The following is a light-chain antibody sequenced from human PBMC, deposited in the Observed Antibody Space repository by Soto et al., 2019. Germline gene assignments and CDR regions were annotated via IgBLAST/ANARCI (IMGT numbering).Light chain of an antibody. Sequence: DIQLTQSPSFLSASLGDRVTITCRASQDISDYLAWYQQRPGKAPKLLIYAASTLQSGVPSRFSGSGSGTEFTLTISSLQPEDFATYSCQQLNSYPRTFGGGTKVDIK. CDR3: QQLNSYPRT. J-gene: IGKJ4*01. CDR2: AAS. CDR1: QDISDY. V-gene: IGKV1-9*01.